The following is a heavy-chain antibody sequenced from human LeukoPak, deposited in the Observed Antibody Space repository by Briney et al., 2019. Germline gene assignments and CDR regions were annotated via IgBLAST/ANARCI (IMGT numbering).Heavy chain of an antibody. V-gene: IGHV4-34*01. D-gene: IGHD3-10*01. CDR3: ARADYYGSGSPFDY. Sequence: SETLSLTCAVYGGSFSGYYWSWIRQPPGKGLEWIGEINHSGSTNYNPSLKSRVTISVDTSKNKFSLKLSSVAAADTAVYYCARADYYGSGSPFDYWGQGTLVTVSS. J-gene: IGHJ4*02. CDR1: GGSFSGYY. CDR2: INHSGST.